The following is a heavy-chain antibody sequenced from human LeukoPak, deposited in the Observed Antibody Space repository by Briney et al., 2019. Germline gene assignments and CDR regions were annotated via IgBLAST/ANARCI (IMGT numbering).Heavy chain of an antibody. CDR1: GYSISIGYY. J-gene: IGHJ4*02. CDR3: AGTIFGVLTGPFDY. D-gene: IGHD3-3*01. Sequence: PSETLSLTCAVSGYSISIGYYWGWIRQSPEKGLEWIGSFYHSGSTYCNPSLKRRVTISIDTSKNQFSLKLSSVTAADTAIYYCAGTIFGVLTGPFDYRGQGTLVTVSS. CDR2: FYHSGST. V-gene: IGHV4-38-2*01.